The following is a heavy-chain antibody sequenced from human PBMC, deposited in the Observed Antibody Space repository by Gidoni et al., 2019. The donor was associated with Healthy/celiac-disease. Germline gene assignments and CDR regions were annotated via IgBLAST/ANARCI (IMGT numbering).Heavy chain of an antibody. V-gene: IGHV4-30-4*01. Sequence: QVQLQESGPGLVKPSQTLSPTCTVSGGSISSGDYYWSWIRQPPGKGLEWIGYIYYSGSTYYNPSLKSRVTISVDTSKNQFSLKLSSVTAADTAVYYCASASNYYDSSGYSYYFDYWGQGTLVTVSS. D-gene: IGHD3-22*01. CDR1: GGSISSGDYY. CDR3: ASASNYYDSSGYSYYFDY. J-gene: IGHJ4*02. CDR2: IYYSGST.